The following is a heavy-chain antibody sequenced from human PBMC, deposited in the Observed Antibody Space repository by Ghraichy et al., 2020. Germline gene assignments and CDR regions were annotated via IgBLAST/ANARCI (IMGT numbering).Heavy chain of an antibody. V-gene: IGHV3-21*01. Sequence: GGSLRLSCAASGFTFSSYSMNWVRQAPGKGLEWVSSISSSSSYIYYADSLKGRFTISRDNAKNSLYLQMNSLRAEDTAVYYCARDHSSSLDYWGQGTLVTVSS. J-gene: IGHJ4*02. D-gene: IGHD6-13*01. CDR2: ISSSSSYI. CDR1: GFTFSSYS. CDR3: ARDHSSSLDY.